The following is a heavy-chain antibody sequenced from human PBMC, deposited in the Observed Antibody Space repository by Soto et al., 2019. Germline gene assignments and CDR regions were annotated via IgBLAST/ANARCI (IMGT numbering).Heavy chain of an antibody. J-gene: IGHJ4*02. CDR1: GGTFSSYA. CDR2: IIPIFGTA. CDR3: ASNRITMVRVPNPFDY. V-gene: IGHV1-69*14. Sequence: QVQLVQSGADVKKPGASVKVSCKASGGTFSSYAISWVRQAPGQGLEWMGGIIPIFGTANYAQKFQGRVTITADKSTSTAYMELSSLRSEDTAVYYCASNRITMVRVPNPFDYWGQGTLVTVSS. D-gene: IGHD3-10*01.